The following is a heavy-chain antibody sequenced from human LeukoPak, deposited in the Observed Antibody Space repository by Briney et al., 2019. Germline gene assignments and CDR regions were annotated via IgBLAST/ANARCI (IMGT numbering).Heavy chain of an antibody. CDR1: GGSFRDYS. Sequence: SETLSLTCAVYGGSFRDYSWTWIRQPPGKGLEWIGEINESGGTNYNPSLMSRVIISVDTSKSQISLKVSSVTAADTAVYYCARVAYRYSINDWSRTGLGAYPTKYYYYMDVWGKGTTVTVSS. J-gene: IGHJ6*03. D-gene: IGHD2-8*01. CDR2: INESGGT. V-gene: IGHV4-34*01. CDR3: ARVAYRYSINDWSRTGLGAYPTKYYYYMDV.